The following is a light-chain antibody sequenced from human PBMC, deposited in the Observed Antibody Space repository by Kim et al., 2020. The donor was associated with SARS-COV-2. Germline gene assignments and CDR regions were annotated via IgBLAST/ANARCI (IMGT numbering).Light chain of an antibody. CDR3: QQYNNWPPVA. Sequence: PGETATLSCKASQRISGNLAWYQQRPGQTPRLLIYGATSRATGVPARFSGSQSGTEFNLTISSLQSEDFAVYYCQQYNNWPPVAFGQGTKLE. CDR2: GAT. CDR1: QRISGN. J-gene: IGKJ2*01. V-gene: IGKV3-15*01.